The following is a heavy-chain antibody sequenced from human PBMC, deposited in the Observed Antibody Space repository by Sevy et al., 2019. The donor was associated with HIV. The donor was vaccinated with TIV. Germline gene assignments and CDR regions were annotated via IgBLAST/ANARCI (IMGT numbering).Heavy chain of an antibody. V-gene: IGHV4-31*03. CDR1: GGSISSGGYY. Sequence: SETLSLTCTVSGGSISSGGYYWSWIRQHPGKGLEWIGYIYYSGGTYYNPSLESRVTISVDTSKNQFSLKLTSVTAADTAVYYCATDQSYGDYDAFDIWGQWTVVTVSS. D-gene: IGHD4-17*01. CDR3: ATDQSYGDYDAFDI. J-gene: IGHJ3*02. CDR2: IYYSGGT.